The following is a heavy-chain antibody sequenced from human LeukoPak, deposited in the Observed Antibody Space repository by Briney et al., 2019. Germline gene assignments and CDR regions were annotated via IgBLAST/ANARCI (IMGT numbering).Heavy chain of an antibody. CDR1: GFTFSTYE. D-gene: IGHD1-26*01. CDR2: ISSSGSTI. J-gene: IGHJ4*02. CDR3: ATGGNSLAY. V-gene: IGHV3-48*03. Sequence: GGSLRLSCAASGFTFSTYEMNWARQARGKGLEWVSTISSSGSTIYYADSVKGRFTISRDNAKKSLSLQMNSLRAEDTAVYYCATGGNSLAYWGQGTLVTTSS.